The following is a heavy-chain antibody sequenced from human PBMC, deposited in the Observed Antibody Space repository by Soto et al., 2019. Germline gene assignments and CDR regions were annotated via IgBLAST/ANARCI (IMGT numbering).Heavy chain of an antibody. CDR2: IYHSGST. Sequence: WETLSLTCAVSGGSISSSNWWSWVRQPPGKGLEWIGEIYHSGSTNYNPSLKSRVTISVDKSKNQFSLKLSSVTAADTAVYYCARALWFGDPYYYYYGMDVWGQGTTVT. D-gene: IGHD3-10*01. J-gene: IGHJ6*02. CDR1: GGSISSSNW. V-gene: IGHV4-4*02. CDR3: ARALWFGDPYYYYYGMDV.